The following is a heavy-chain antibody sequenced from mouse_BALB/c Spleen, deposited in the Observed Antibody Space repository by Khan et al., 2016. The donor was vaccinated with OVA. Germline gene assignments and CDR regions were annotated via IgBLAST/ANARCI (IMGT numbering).Heavy chain of an antibody. D-gene: IGHD4-1*01. CDR1: GYTSTSYW. CDR3: SRSTGTDY. V-gene: IGHV1-7*01. CDR2: INPNTGYT. Sequence: QIQLVQSGAELAKPGASVKMSCKASGYTSTSYWMHWVKQRPGQGLEWIGYINPNTGYTVYNQKFEDKATLAADKSSSTAYMQLSSLTSEDSAVYYCSRSTGTDYWGQGTTLTVSS. J-gene: IGHJ2*01.